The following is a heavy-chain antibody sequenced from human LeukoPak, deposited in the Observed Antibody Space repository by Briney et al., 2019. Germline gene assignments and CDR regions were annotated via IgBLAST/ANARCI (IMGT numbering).Heavy chain of an antibody. J-gene: IGHJ5*01. Sequence: GRSLRLSCAASGFTFSSYGMHWVRQAPGKGPEWVAVISYDESNEYYADSVKGRFTISRDNSKNTLYLQMNSLRAEDSAVYYCARAGYNSGWFEYWGQGTLVTVSS. CDR2: ISYDESNE. CDR1: GFTFSSYG. D-gene: IGHD6-19*01. CDR3: ARAGYNSGWFEY. V-gene: IGHV3-30*03.